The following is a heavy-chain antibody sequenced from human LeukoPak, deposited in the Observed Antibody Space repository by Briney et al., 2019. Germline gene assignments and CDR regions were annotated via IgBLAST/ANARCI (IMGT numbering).Heavy chain of an antibody. V-gene: IGHV4-39*01. CDR1: GGSISSSSYY. D-gene: IGHD4-17*01. CDR3: ERPDYGDYVYFDY. J-gene: IGHJ4*02. Sequence: SETLSLTCTVSGGSISSSSYYWGWIRQPPGKGLEWIGSIYYSGSTYYNPSLKSRVTISVDTSKNQFSLKLSSVTAADTAVYYCERPDYGDYVYFDYWGQGTLVTVSS. CDR2: IYYSGST.